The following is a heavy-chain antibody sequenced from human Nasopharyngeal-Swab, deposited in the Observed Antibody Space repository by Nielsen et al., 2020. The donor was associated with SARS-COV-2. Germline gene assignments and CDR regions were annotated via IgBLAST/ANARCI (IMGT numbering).Heavy chain of an antibody. J-gene: IGHJ6*02. V-gene: IGHV7-4-1*02. CDR2: INTNTGNP. Sequence: ASVTVSCQASGYTFTSYAMNWVRQAPGQGLEWMGWINTNTGNPMYAQGFTGRFVFSLDTSVSTAYLQISSLKAEDTAVYYCARPGWEPYTYYYYGMDVWGQGTTVTVSS. CDR3: ARPGWEPYTYYYYGMDV. D-gene: IGHD1-26*01. CDR1: GYTFTSYA.